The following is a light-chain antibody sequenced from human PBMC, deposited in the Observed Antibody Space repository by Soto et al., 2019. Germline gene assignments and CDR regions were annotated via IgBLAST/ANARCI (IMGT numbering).Light chain of an antibody. CDR1: QSLRSSY. CDR2: GAS. CDR3: QQHGTSPHT. V-gene: IGKV3-20*01. Sequence: EVVLTQSPNTLSLSPGERATLSCWASQSLRSSYLAWYQRKPGQAPRLLMFGASRRATGIPDRFNGSGSGTDFILTISRLEPEDVAVYYCQQHGTSPHTFGQGTVLEIK. J-gene: IGKJ2*01.